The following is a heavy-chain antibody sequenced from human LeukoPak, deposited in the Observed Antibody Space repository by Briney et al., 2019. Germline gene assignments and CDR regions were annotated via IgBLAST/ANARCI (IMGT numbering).Heavy chain of an antibody. CDR2: INHSGST. CDR3: ARDTSRSTNAFDI. CDR1: GFTVSSNY. D-gene: IGHD2-2*01. Sequence: GSLRLSCAASGFTVSSNYMSWIRQPPGKGLEWIGEINHSGSTNYNPSLKSRVTISVDKSKNQFSLKLSSVTAADTAVYYCARDTSRSTNAFDIWGQGTMVTVSS. V-gene: IGHV4-34*01. J-gene: IGHJ3*02.